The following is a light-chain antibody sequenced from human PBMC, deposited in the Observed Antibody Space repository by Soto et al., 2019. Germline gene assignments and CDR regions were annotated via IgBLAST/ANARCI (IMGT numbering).Light chain of an antibody. J-gene: IGKJ1*01. CDR2: GAS. CDR1: QSVSSSY. CDR3: QQYGSSPRT. V-gene: IGKV3-20*01. Sequence: EIVLTQSPGTLSLSPGERATLSCRVSQSVSSSYLAWYQLKPGQAPRLLIYGASSRATGIPDRFSGSGSGTDFTLTISRLDPEDFAVYFCQQYGSSPRTFGQGTKVEIK.